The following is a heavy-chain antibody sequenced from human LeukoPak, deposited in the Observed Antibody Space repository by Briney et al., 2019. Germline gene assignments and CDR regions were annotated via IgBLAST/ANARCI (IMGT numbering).Heavy chain of an antibody. CDR3: AITEVGYYGSGSYPN. D-gene: IGHD3-10*01. CDR2: IIPIFGTA. V-gene: IGHV1-69*13. CDR1: GGTFSSYA. Sequence: ASVKVSCKASGGTFSSYAISWVRQAPGQGLEWMGGIIPIFGTANYAQKFQGRVTITADESTSTAYMELSSLRSEDTAAYYCAITEVGYYGSGSYPNWGQGTLVTVSS. J-gene: IGHJ4*02.